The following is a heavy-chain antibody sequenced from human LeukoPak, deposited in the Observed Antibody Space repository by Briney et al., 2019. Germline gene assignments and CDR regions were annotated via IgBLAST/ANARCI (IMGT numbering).Heavy chain of an antibody. CDR2: ISGSGDAT. CDR3: AKDRGAVSAGDYYYHMDV. D-gene: IGHD3-10*01. CDR1: GFTFSSYA. V-gene: IGHV3-23*01. J-gene: IGHJ6*03. Sequence: GGSLRLSCAASGFTFSSYAMSWVRQAPGKGLEWVSGISGSGDATYYADSVKGRFTISRDNSRNTLYLQMNSLRAEDTALYYCAKDRGAVSAGDYYYHMDVWGKGTTVSVSS.